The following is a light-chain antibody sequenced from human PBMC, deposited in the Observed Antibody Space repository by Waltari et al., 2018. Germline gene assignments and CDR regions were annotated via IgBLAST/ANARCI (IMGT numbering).Light chain of an antibody. V-gene: IGLV2-23*01. CDR3: CSYAGSHVV. J-gene: IGLJ2*01. Sequence: QSALTQPASVSGSPGQSLTISCTGTSSDVGSYSLVSWYQQQPGKDPKLMIYEGSKRPSGVSNRFSGSKSGNTASLTISGLQAEDEADYYCCSYAGSHVVFGGGTKLTVL. CDR1: SSDVGSYSL. CDR2: EGS.